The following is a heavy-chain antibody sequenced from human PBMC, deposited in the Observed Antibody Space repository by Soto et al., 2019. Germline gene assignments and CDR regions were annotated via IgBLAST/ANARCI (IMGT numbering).Heavy chain of an antibody. Sequence: PGGSLRLSCAASGFTFSSYDMHWVRQATGKGLEWVSAIGTAGDTYYPGSVKGRFTISRENAKNSLYLQMNSLRAGDTAVYYCARSGQVAGGYYYYGMDVWGQGTTVTVSS. D-gene: IGHD6-19*01. V-gene: IGHV3-13*04. CDR2: IGTAGDT. CDR1: GFTFSSYD. CDR3: ARSGQVAGGYYYYGMDV. J-gene: IGHJ6*02.